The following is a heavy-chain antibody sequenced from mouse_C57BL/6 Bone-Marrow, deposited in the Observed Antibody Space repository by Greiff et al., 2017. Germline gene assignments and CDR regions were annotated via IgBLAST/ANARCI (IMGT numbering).Heavy chain of an antibody. CDR1: GYTFTSYW. V-gene: IGHV1-50*01. CDR2: IDPSDSYT. Sequence: QVQLQQPGAELVKPGASVKLSCKASGYTFTSYWMQWVKQRPGQGLEWIGEIDPSDSYTNYNQKFKGKATLTVDTSSSTAYMQLSSLTSEDSAVYYGAREGITSAMVYWGQGTSVTFSS. J-gene: IGHJ4*01. CDR3: AREGITSAMVY.